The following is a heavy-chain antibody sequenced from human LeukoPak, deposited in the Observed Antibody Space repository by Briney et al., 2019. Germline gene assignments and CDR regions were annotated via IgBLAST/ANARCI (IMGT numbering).Heavy chain of an antibody. CDR3: ARNLYLGTSLPYYYYYYMDV. Sequence: ASVRVSCKASGYTFTDYYLHWVRQVPGQGLEWMGWINPTRGDTNYPQTFQGRVTLTRDTSISTAYMEVTSLKSDDTALYYCARNLYLGTSLPYYYYYYMDVWGEGTTVTVSS. CDR2: INPTRGDT. D-gene: IGHD3-16*01. V-gene: IGHV1-2*02. CDR1: GYTFTDYY. J-gene: IGHJ6*03.